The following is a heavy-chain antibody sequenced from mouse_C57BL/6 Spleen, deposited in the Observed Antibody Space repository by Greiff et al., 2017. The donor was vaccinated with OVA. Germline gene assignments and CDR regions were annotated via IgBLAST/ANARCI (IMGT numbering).Heavy chain of an antibody. CDR2: IWGVGST. J-gene: IGHJ3*01. D-gene: IGHD1-1*01. Sequence: QVQLQQSGPGLVAPSPSLSISCTVSGFSLTSYGVDWVRQSPGKGLEWLGVIWGVGSTNYNSALKSRMSISKDNSKSQVFLKMNSLQTDDTAMYYCASEGDYGRFAYWGQGTLVTVSA. CDR1: GFSLTSYG. CDR3: ASEGDYGRFAY. V-gene: IGHV2-6*01.